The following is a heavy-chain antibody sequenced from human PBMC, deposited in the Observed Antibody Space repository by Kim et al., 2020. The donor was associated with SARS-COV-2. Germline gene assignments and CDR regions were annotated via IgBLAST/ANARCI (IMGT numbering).Heavy chain of an antibody. CDR2: IKQDGSEK. D-gene: IGHD6-13*01. CDR1: GFTFSSYW. J-gene: IGHJ5*02. V-gene: IGHV3-7*05. Sequence: GGSLRLSCAASGFTFSSYWMSWVRQAPGKGLEWVANIKQDGSEKYYVDSVKGRFTISRDNAKNSLYLQMNSLRPEDTAVYYCAREGSSWPGDVDAWGQGTPVTVSS. CDR3: AREGSSWPGDVDA.